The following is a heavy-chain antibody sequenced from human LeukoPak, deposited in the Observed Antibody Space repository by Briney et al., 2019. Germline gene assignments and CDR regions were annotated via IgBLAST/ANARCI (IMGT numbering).Heavy chain of an antibody. J-gene: IGHJ4*02. CDR1: GGSFSGYY. CDR3: ASYDSSGYYYFDY. V-gene: IGHV4-34*01. D-gene: IGHD3-22*01. Sequence: SETLSLTCAVYGGSFSGYYWSWIRQPPGKGLEWIGSIYHSGSTYYNPSLKSRVTISVDTSKNQFSLELSSVTAADTAVYYCASYDSSGYYYFDYWGQGTLVTVSS. CDR2: IYHSGST.